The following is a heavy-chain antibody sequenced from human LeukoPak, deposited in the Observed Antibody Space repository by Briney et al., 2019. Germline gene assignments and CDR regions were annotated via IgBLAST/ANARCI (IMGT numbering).Heavy chain of an antibody. Sequence: GGSLRLSCAASGFTFSDYYMSWIRQAPGKGLEWVSYISSSGSTIYYADSVKGRFTISRDNSKNTLYLQMNSLRAEDTAVYYCAKDGEELLWFGELSYFDYWGQGTLVTVSS. CDR2: ISSSGSTI. D-gene: IGHD3-10*01. V-gene: IGHV3-11*04. CDR1: GFTFSDYY. J-gene: IGHJ4*02. CDR3: AKDGEELLWFGELSYFDY.